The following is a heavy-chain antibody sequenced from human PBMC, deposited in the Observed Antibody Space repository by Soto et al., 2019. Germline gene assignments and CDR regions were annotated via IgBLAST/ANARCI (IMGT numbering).Heavy chain of an antibody. CDR3: ARALKMATIARHLDY. CDR1: GGSISSGDYY. J-gene: IGHJ4*02. CDR2: IYYSGST. D-gene: IGHD5-12*01. Sequence: SETLSLTCTVSGGSISSGDYYWSWIRQPPGKGLEWIGYIYYSGSTYYNPSLKSRVTISVDTSKNQFSLKLSSVTAADTAVYYCARALKMATIARHLDYWGQGTLVTVSS. V-gene: IGHV4-30-4*01.